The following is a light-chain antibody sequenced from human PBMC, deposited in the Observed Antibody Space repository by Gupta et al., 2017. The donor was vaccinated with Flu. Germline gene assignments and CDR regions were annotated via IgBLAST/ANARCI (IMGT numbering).Light chain of an antibody. CDR1: QGISSY. V-gene: IGKV1-8*01. CDR2: AAS. Sequence: AIRMTQSPSSFSASTGDRVTITCRASQGISSYLAWYQQKPGKAPKLLIYAASTLQSGVPSRFSGSGSLTDFTLTISCLQSEDFATYYCQQDDSYPWTFGQGTKVEIK. J-gene: IGKJ1*01. CDR3: QQDDSYPWT.